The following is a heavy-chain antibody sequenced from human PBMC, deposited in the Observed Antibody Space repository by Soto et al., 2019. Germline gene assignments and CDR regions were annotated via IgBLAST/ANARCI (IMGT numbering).Heavy chain of an antibody. CDR1: GGTFSSYT. CDR3: ASSGAAAGTKDNDPENDY. Sequence: GASVKVSCKASGGTFSSYTISWVRQAPGQGLEWMGRIIPILGIANYAQKFQGRVTITADKSTSTAYMELSSLRSEDTAVYYCASSGAAAGTKDNDPENDYWGQGTLVTVSS. CDR2: IIPILGIA. D-gene: IGHD6-13*01. J-gene: IGHJ4*02. V-gene: IGHV1-69*02.